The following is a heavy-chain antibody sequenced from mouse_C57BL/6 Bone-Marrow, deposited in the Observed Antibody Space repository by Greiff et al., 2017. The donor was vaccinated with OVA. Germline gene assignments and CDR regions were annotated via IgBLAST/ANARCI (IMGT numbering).Heavy chain of an antibody. Sequence: EVQRVESGGDLVKPGGSLKLSCAASGFTFSSYGMSWVRQTPDKRLEWVATISSGGSYTYYPDSVKGRFTISRDNAKNTLYLQMSSLKSEDTAMYYCARTGSYYYAMDYWGQGTSVTVSS. CDR2: ISSGGSYT. CDR3: ARTGSYYYAMDY. D-gene: IGHD1-3*01. CDR1: GFTFSSYG. V-gene: IGHV5-6*01. J-gene: IGHJ4*01.